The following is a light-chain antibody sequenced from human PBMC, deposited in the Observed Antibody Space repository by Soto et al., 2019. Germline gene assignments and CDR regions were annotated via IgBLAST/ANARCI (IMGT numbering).Light chain of an antibody. V-gene: IGLV1-40*01. J-gene: IGLJ1*01. CDR1: SSNIGAGYD. Sequence: QSVLTQPHSVSGAPGQRVTISCTGSSSNIGAGYDVHWYQQLPGTAPKLLIYGNSNRPSGVPDRFSGSKSGTSASLAITGLQAEDEADYYCQSYDRSLLYVFGTGTKVTVL. CDR3: QSYDRSLLYV. CDR2: GNS.